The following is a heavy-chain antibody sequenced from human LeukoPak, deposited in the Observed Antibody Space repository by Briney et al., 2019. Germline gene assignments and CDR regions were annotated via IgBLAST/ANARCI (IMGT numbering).Heavy chain of an antibody. Sequence: SETLSLTCAVYGGSFSGYYWSWIRQPPGKGLEWIGEINHSGSTNYNPSLKSRVTISVDTSKNQFSLKLSSVTAADTAMYYCARERWLVRVTFDYWGQGTLVTVSS. J-gene: IGHJ4*02. V-gene: IGHV4-34*01. CDR1: GGSFSGYY. D-gene: IGHD6-19*01. CDR3: ARERWLVRVTFDY. CDR2: INHSGST.